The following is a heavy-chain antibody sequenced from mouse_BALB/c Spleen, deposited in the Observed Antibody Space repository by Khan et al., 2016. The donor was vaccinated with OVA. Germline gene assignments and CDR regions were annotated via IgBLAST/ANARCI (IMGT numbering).Heavy chain of an antibody. CDR3: ARSGNGSFAY. D-gene: IGHD1-2*01. CDR2: MYPNNGGT. V-gene: IGHV1S29*02. CDR1: GYTFTDYN. J-gene: IGHJ3*01. Sequence: EVQLQESGPELVKPGASVKIFCKASGYTFTDYNMDWVKQSHGTSLAWIGYMYPNNGGTGYNQKFKTKAALTVAIFSSTAYMELRSRTSEDSPVYDWARSGNGSFAYKGQGTLVTVSA.